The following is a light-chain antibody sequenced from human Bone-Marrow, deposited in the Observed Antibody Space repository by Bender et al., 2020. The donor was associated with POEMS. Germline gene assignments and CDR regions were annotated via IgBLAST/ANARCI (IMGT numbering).Light chain of an antibody. CDR2: DVT. CDR1: NSDVGGYNY. J-gene: IGLJ3*02. CDR3: QSYDNSLGGWV. Sequence: QSALTQPASVSASPGQSITISCIGTNSDVGGYNYVSWYQQHPGKAPKLIIYDVTGRPLGLSSRFSGSKSGTSASLAITGLQAEDEGDYYCQSYDNSLGGWVFGGGTKLTVL. V-gene: IGLV2-14*03.